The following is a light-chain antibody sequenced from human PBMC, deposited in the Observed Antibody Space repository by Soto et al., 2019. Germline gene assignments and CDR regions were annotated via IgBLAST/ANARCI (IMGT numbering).Light chain of an antibody. CDR3: CSYAASGSLI. J-gene: IGLJ2*01. V-gene: IGLV2-23*02. CDR2: EVT. Sequence: QSALNQPASVSGSPGQSITISCTGTSSDVGRYNVVSWYQQHPGKVPKLIIYEVTKRPSGVSNRFSGSKSGNTASLTVSGLQAEDEADYYCCSYAASGSLIFGGGTKVTVL. CDR1: SSDVGRYNV.